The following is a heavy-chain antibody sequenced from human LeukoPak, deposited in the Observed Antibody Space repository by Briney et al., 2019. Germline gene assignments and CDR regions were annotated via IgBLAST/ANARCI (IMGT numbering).Heavy chain of an antibody. CDR1: GYTFTDYY. D-gene: IGHD1-26*01. CDR3: ARDMDSGPDFFDY. J-gene: IGHJ4*02. CDR2: INPHSGGT. Sequence: ASVKVSCKASGYTFTDYYMHWVRQAPGQGLEWMGWINPHSGGTDHAQKFQGRVTMTRDTSISTAYMELSRLRSDDTAVYYCARDMDSGPDFFDYWGLGTLVNVSS. V-gene: IGHV1-2*02.